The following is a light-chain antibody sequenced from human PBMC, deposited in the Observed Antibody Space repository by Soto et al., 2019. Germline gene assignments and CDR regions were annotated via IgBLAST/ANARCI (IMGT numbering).Light chain of an antibody. V-gene: IGLV3-21*02. CDR3: QVWDDTNNHYV. CDR1: SIGSKS. J-gene: IGLJ1*01. Sequence: SYELTQPPSVSVAPGQTARITCGGNSIGSKSVHWYHQQPGQAPVLVVYDDRDRPSGIPERFSGSKSGKTAALTISRVEAGDEADYYCQVWDDTNNHYVFGTGTKVTGL. CDR2: DDR.